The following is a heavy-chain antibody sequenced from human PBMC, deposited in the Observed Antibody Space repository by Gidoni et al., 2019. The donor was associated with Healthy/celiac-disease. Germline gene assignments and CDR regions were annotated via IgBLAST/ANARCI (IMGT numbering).Heavy chain of an antibody. CDR1: GFTFSSYG. V-gene: IGHV3-33*01. Sequence: QVQLVESGGGVVQPGRSLRLSGAASGFTFSSYGMHWVRQAPGKGLEWVAVIWYDGSNKYYADSVKGRFTISRDNSKNTLYLQMNSLRAEDTAVYYCARGMLYYYDSSGSVLDYWGQGTLVTVSS. J-gene: IGHJ4*02. CDR2: IWYDGSNK. D-gene: IGHD3-22*01. CDR3: ARGMLYYYDSSGSVLDY.